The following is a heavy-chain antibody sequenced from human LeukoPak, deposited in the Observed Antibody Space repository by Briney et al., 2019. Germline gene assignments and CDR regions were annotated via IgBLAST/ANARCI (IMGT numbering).Heavy chain of an antibody. J-gene: IGHJ4*02. D-gene: IGHD4-17*01. CDR3: ARVKRNAYGDYPFDY. V-gene: IGHV4-59*08. CDR2: FHYSGST. Sequence: SETLSLTCTVYGASISNYYWSWIRQPPGKGLECIGYFHYSGSTNYNPSLKSRVTISVDTSKNQFSLKLSSVTAADTAVYYCARVKRNAYGDYPFDYWGQGTLVTVSS. CDR1: GASISNYY.